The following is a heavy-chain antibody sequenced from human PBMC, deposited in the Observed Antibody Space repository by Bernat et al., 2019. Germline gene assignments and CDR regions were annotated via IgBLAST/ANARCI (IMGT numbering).Heavy chain of an antibody. CDR3: VKWGRIAAAGGWFDP. CDR2: ISGSADNT. V-gene: IGHV3-23*04. J-gene: IGHJ5*02. Sequence: VQLVESGGGLVQPGGSLSLSCAASGFTFSSYAMSWVRQAPGKGLKWVSAISGSADNTYYADSVKGRFTISRDNSKNTLYLKMNSVRAEDTAVYYCVKWGRIAAAGGWFDPWGQGTLVTVSS. CDR1: GFTFSSYA. D-gene: IGHD6-13*01.